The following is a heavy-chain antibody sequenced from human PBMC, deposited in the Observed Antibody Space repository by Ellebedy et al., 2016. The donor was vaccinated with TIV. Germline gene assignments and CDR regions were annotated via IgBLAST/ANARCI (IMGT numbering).Heavy chain of an antibody. CDR2: ISYDGRSK. D-gene: IGHD3-22*01. V-gene: IGHV3-30*03. CDR1: GFIFSSYG. CDR3: ATHYSDTNGNHYAGGY. J-gene: IGHJ4*02. Sequence: PGGSLRLSCAASGFIFSSYGMHRVRQAPGKGLEWVAGISYDGRSKNYADSVKGRFTISRDNSKSTIYLQMNRLRPEDTAVYYCATHYSDTNGNHYAGGYWGQGTLGTVSS.